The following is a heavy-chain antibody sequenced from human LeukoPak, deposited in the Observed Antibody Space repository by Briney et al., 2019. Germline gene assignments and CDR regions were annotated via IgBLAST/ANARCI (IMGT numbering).Heavy chain of an antibody. CDR3: ARHTATYYDILTGYHYYYYMDV. CDR2: ISAGGGT. V-gene: IGHV4-4*07. Sequence: SETLSLTCIVSGGSISSYYWSWIRQPAGKGLEWIGRISAGGGTNYISSLKSRVTMSVDTSKNQFSLELSSVTAADTAVYYCARHTATYYDILTGYHYYYYMDVWGKGTTVTVSS. J-gene: IGHJ6*03. CDR1: GGSISSYY. D-gene: IGHD3-9*01.